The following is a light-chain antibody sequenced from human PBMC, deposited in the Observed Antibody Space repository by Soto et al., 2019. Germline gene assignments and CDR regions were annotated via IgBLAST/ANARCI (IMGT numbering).Light chain of an antibody. V-gene: IGKV3-11*01. CDR3: QQRSNWPLT. CDR2: DAS. Sequence: EIVLTQSPATLSLSPGERATLSCRASQSVSSDLAWYQQKPGQAPRLLIYDASNRATGIPARFSGSGSGTDFTLTISSLEPEDFAVYYCQQRSNWPLTFGGGTTVEIK. J-gene: IGKJ4*01. CDR1: QSVSSD.